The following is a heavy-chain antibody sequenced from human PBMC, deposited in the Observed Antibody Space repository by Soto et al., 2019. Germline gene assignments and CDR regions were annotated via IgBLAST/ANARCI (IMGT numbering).Heavy chain of an antibody. V-gene: IGHV3-23*01. CDR1: GFTFSNYA. J-gene: IGHJ4*02. D-gene: IGHD5-18*01. Sequence: DVQLLESGGGLVLPGGSLRLSCAASGFTFSNYAMTWVRQAPGKGLEWVSGISGKGDKTYYADSVKGRVTISRDNSKNTLYLQMNTRRAEDTAIYFCAKDSGGYLVGPLHFWGQGSLVTVSS. CDR2: ISGKGDKT. CDR3: AKDSGGYLVGPLHF.